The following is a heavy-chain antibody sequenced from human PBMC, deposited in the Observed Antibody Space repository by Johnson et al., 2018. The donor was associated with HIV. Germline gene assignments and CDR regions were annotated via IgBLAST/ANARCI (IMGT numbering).Heavy chain of an antibody. V-gene: IGHV3-7*02. CDR3: ARGGAYCGGDCNAFDI. D-gene: IGHD2-21*02. CDR2: IKQDGSEK. Sequence: VQLVESGGGLVQPGGSLRLSCAVSGFTFSYYWMSWVRQAPGKGLEWVANIKQDGSEKYYVDSVKGRFTISRDNAKKSLYLQMNSLRAEDTAVYYCARGGAYCGGDCNAFDIWGQGTMVTVSS. CDR1: GFTFSYYW. J-gene: IGHJ3*02.